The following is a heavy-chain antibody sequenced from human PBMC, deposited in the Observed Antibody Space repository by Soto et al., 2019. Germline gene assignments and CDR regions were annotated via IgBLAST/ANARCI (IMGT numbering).Heavy chain of an antibody. CDR2: MNPNSGNT. V-gene: IGHV1-8*01. Sequence: VKVSCKASGYTFTSYDINWVRQATGQGLEWMGWMNPNSGNTGYAQKFQGRVTMTRNTSISTAYMELSSLRSEDTAVYYCARERTGTTSMDVWGQGTTVTVSS. D-gene: IGHD1-1*01. CDR3: ARERTGTTSMDV. CDR1: GYTFTSYD. J-gene: IGHJ6*02.